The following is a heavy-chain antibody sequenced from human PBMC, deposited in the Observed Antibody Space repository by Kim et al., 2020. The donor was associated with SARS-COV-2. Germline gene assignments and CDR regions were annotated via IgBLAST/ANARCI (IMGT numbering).Heavy chain of an antibody. V-gene: IGHV3-30*01. CDR3: ARGRPPKYYFDY. Sequence: YYADSVKGRFTISKDNSKNTLYLQMNSLRAKDTAVYYCARGRPPKYYFDYWGQGTLVTVSS. J-gene: IGHJ4*02. D-gene: IGHD3-10*01.